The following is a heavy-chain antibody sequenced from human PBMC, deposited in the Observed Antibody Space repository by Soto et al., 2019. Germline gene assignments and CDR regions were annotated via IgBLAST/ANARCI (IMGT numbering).Heavy chain of an antibody. CDR1: GFTFSSYA. CDR2: ISGSGGST. CDR3: AKFPPLRYYDSSGYFGPFDY. J-gene: IGHJ4*02. D-gene: IGHD3-22*01. V-gene: IGHV3-23*01. Sequence: GGSLRLSCAASGFTFSSYAMSWVRQAPGKGLEWVSAISGSGGSTYYADSVKGRFTISRDNSKNTLYLQMNSLRAEDTAVYYCAKFPPLRYYDSSGYFGPFDYWGQGTLVTVSS.